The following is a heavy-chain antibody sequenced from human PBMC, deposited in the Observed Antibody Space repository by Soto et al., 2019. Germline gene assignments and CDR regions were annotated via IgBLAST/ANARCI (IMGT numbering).Heavy chain of an antibody. CDR3: ASETLAIPAFIDS. Sequence: SETRSLTCTVSGGSINNNYYFLGWVRQPPGKGLEWIASISRSGTTYYNPSLKSRVTKSIDTSRNQFSLTLTSGTAAVTAVYYCASETLAIPAFIDSWSQGTLVTVS. CDR2: ISRSGTT. CDR1: GGSINNNYYF. V-gene: IGHV4-39*01. D-gene: IGHD3-3*02. J-gene: IGHJ4*02.